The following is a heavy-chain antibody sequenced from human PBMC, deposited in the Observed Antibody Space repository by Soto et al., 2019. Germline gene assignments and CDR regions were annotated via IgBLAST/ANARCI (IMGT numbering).Heavy chain of an antibody. D-gene: IGHD2-2*01. J-gene: IGHJ4*02. Sequence: ASVKVSCKASGGTFSSYTISWVRQAPGQGLEWMGRIIPILGIANYAQKFQGRVTITADKSTSTAYMELSSLRSEDTAVYYCARATLDIVLVPAAMKWSGYYTLDYWGQGTLVTVSS. CDR1: GGTFSSYT. CDR2: IIPILGIA. V-gene: IGHV1-69*02. CDR3: ARATLDIVLVPAAMKWSGYYTLDY.